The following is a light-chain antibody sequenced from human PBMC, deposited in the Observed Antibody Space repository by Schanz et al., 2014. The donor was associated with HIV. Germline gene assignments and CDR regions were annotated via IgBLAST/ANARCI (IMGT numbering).Light chain of an antibody. CDR1: QSVSGDY. V-gene: IGKV3-20*01. Sequence: EIVLTQSPGTLSLSPGERATLSCRASQSVSGDYFAWYQQKPGQAPRLLIYGASSRAAGIPDRFSGSGSGTDFTLTISRLEPEDFATYYCQHSYSAPYTFGPGTKIDVK. J-gene: IGKJ3*01. CDR3: QHSYSAPYT. CDR2: GAS.